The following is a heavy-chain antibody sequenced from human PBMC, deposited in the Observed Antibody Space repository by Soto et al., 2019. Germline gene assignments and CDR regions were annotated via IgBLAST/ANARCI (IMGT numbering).Heavy chain of an antibody. V-gene: IGHV4-31*03. CDR2: IYYSGST. CDR1: GGSINSGGYY. J-gene: IGHJ4*01. CDR3: AREPPI. Sequence: QVQLQESGPGLVKPSQTLSLTCTVSGGSINSGGYYWSWIRQHPGKGLEWIGYIYYSGSTYYNPPLKRRVTITVETSKNQFSLKLSTVTAAETAEYYCAREPPIWGPGTRVTASS.